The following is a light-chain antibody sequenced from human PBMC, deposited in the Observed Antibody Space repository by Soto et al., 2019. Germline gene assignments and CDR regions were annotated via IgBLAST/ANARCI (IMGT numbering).Light chain of an antibody. J-gene: IGLJ1*01. CDR1: SSDVGGYNY. CDR3: SSFTNTISRYA. CDR2: EVS. Sequence: QSALTQPASVSGSPGQSITISCTGTSSDVGGYNYVSWFQHHPGKAPKLIIYEVSYRPSGVSNRFSGSKSCDTASLTISGLQAEDEADYYCSSFTNTISRYAFGTGTKVTVL. V-gene: IGLV2-14*01.